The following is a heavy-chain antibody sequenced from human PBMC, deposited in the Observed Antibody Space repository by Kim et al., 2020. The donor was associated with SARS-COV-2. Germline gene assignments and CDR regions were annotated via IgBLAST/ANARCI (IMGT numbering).Heavy chain of an antibody. CDR2: VGAYNGDT. Sequence: ASVKVSCKASGYTFTSYGISWVRQAPGQGLEWLGWVGAYNGDTNYAQNLQVRVTLTTDTSTSTAFLELRSLRSDDTAVYFCARDRGYGDDTFDYWGQGTL. D-gene: IGHD4-17*01. J-gene: IGHJ4*02. V-gene: IGHV1-18*01. CDR1: GYTFTSYG. CDR3: ARDRGYGDDTFDY.